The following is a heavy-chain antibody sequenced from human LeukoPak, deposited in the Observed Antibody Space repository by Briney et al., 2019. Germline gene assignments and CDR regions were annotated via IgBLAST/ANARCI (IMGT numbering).Heavy chain of an antibody. D-gene: IGHD1-7*01. CDR1: GGSFSGYY. Sequence: SETLSLTCAVYGGSFSGYYWSWIRHPPGKGLEWIGEINHSGSTNYNPSLKSRVTISVDTSKNQSSLKLSSVTAADTAVYYCARVHYNWNYADYFDYWGQGTLVTVSS. V-gene: IGHV4-34*01. CDR3: ARVHYNWNYADYFDY. J-gene: IGHJ4*02. CDR2: INHSGST.